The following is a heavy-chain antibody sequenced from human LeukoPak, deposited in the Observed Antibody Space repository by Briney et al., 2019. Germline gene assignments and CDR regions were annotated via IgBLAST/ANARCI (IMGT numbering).Heavy chain of an antibody. D-gene: IGHD3-22*01. CDR3: AREWGLESSGYYYAY. V-gene: IGHV1-69*01. Sequence: SVKVSCKAPGGTFSRFTISRVRQAPGQGFEWMGGITPIFGTANFAQKFQGRVSITADGSTSTAFMELSSLRSEDTAVYYCAREWGLESSGYYYAYWGQGTLVTVSS. CDR2: ITPIFGTA. J-gene: IGHJ4*02. CDR1: GGTFSRFT.